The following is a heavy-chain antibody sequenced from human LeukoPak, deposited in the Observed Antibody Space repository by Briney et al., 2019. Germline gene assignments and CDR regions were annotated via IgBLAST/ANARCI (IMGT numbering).Heavy chain of an antibody. V-gene: IGHV1-24*01. CDR1: GYTLTELS. D-gene: IGHD6-13*01. CDR2: FDPEDGET. J-gene: IGHJ6*02. CDR3: ATDKIPGIAAAGTRSDYYYYYGMDV. Sequence: ASVKVSCKVSGYTLTELSMHWVRQAPGKGLEWMGGFDPEDGETIYAQKFQGRVTMTEDTSTDTAYMELSSLRSEDTAVYYCATDKIPGIAAAGTRSDYYYYYGMDVWGQGTTVTVS.